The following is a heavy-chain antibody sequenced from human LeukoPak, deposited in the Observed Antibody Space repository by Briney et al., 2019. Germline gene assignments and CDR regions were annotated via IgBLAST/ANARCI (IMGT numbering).Heavy chain of an antibody. CDR1: GYTFTGNY. CDR3: ARANYYHFGN. V-gene: IGHV1-2*02. Sequence: GASVKVSCKASGYTFTGNYMHWVRQAPGKGLEWMGWINPNSGGTNYAQKFQGRVTMTRDTSINTAYMELSRLRSDDTAVYYCARANYYHFGNWGQGTLVTVSS. CDR2: INPNSGGT. J-gene: IGHJ4*02. D-gene: IGHD3-22*01.